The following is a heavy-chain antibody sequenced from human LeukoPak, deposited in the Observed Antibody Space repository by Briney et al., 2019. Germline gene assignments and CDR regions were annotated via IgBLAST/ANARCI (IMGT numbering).Heavy chain of an antibody. CDR2: IYYSGST. CDR3: ARAMSIAARLQTIFDY. V-gene: IGHV4-39*07. J-gene: IGHJ4*02. Sequence: SETLPLTCTVSGGSISSSSYYWGWVRQPPGKGLEWIGSIYYSGSTYYNPSLKSPVTISVDTSKNQLSLQLSSVTAADTAVYYCARAMSIAARLQTIFDYWGQGTLVTVSS. CDR1: GGSISSSSYY. D-gene: IGHD6-6*01.